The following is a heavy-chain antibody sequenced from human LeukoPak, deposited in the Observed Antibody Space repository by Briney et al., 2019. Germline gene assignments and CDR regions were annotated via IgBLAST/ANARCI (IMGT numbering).Heavy chain of an antibody. CDR1: GFTFSSYW. J-gene: IGHJ4*02. Sequence: GGSLRLSCAASGFTFSSYWMSWVRQAPGKGLEWVANIKQDGSEKYYADSVKGRFTISRDNAKNSLYLQMNSLRAEDTAVYYCARDEWFCSSTSCYTDYWGQGTLVTVSS. D-gene: IGHD2-2*02. CDR2: IKQDGSEK. CDR3: ARDEWFCSSTSCYTDY. V-gene: IGHV3-7*01.